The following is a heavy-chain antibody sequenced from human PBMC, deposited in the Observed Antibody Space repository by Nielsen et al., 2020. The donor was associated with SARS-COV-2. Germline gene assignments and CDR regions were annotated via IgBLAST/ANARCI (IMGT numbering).Heavy chain of an antibody. Sequence: GEPLKISCAASGFTFDDYGMSWVRQAPGKGLEWVSGINWKGGSTGYADSVKGRFTISRDNAKNSLYLQMNSLRAEDTAVYYCATENVDKRDYGLDVWGQGTTVTVSS. J-gene: IGHJ6*02. CDR1: GFTFDDYG. D-gene: IGHD5-12*01. V-gene: IGHV3-20*04. CDR2: INWKGGST. CDR3: ATENVDKRDYGLDV.